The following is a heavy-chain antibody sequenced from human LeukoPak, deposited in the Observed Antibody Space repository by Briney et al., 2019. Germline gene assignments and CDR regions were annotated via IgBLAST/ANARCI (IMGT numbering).Heavy chain of an antibody. J-gene: IGHJ5*02. D-gene: IGHD3-10*02. CDR1: GFTFSSYE. CDR2: ISSSGSTI. Sequence: GGSLRLSCAASGFTFSSYEMNWVRQAPGKGLEWVSYISSSGSTIYYADSVKGRFTISRDNAKNSLYLQMNSLRAEDTAVYYCAKDLGGLTMSRSQHPSWFDPWGQGTLVTVSS. CDR3: AKDLGGLTMSRSQHPSWFDP. V-gene: IGHV3-48*03.